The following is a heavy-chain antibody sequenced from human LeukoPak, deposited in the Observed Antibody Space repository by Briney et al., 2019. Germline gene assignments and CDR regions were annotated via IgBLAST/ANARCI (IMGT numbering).Heavy chain of an antibody. CDR2: IIPILGIA. D-gene: IGHD3-10*01. CDR1: GGTFSIYA. J-gene: IGHJ4*02. Sequence: ATDKVSRKASGGTFSIYAIIWVRQASGQGREWMGRIIPILGIANYAQKFTGRVTMTTDTSTRTVYMELRSLRSDDTAVYYCARSLLVRGVIDYWGQGTLVTVCS. CDR3: ARSLLVRGVIDY. V-gene: IGHV1-69*04.